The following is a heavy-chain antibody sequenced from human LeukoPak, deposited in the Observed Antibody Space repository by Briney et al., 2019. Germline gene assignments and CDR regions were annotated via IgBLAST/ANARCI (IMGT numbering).Heavy chain of an antibody. CDR1: GGSISSYC. V-gene: IGHV4-59*08. CDR3: ARRGVEAGTFHY. CDR2: IYYTST. Sequence: SETLSLTCTVSGGSISSYCWSWIRQPPGKGLEWIGYIYYTSTNYHPSLKGRVTISVDTSKNQFSLKLSSVTAADTAVYYCARRGVEAGTFHYWGQGTLVTVSS. J-gene: IGHJ4*02. D-gene: IGHD6-19*01.